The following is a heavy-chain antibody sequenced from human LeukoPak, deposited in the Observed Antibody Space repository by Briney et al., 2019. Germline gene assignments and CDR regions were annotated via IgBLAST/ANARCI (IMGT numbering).Heavy chain of an antibody. V-gene: IGHV3-30*03. CDR1: GFTFSSYG. CDR3: ATDGGSYYFDY. Sequence: GRSLRLSCAASGFTFSSYGMHWVRQAPGKGLEWVAVISYDGSNKYYADSVKGRFTISRDNSKNTLYLQMNSLRAEDTAVYYCATDGGSYYFDYWGQGTLVTVSS. D-gene: IGHD2-15*01. J-gene: IGHJ4*02. CDR2: ISYDGSNK.